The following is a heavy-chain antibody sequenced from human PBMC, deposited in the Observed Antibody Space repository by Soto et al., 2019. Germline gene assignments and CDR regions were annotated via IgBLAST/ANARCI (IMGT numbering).Heavy chain of an antibody. CDR1: GGPLSSRG. V-gene: IGHV1-69*01. CDR3: ATEMKPRVMRTFDL. CDR2: IITMLGTA. Sequence: QVQLVQSGAEVKRPGSSVKVSCKSTGGPLSSRGFSWVRQAPGQGLEWMGGIITMLGTADYAQSFQGRLTITADELTTTAYMELTSLRSEDTAVYFCATEMKPRVMRTFDLWGQGTMVIVSS. D-gene: IGHD2-8*01. J-gene: IGHJ3*01.